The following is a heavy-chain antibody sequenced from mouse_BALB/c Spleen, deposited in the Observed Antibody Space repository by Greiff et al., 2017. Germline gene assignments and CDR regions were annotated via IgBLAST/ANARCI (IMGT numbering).Heavy chain of an antibody. CDR3: ARWGAYGIFAY. V-gene: IGHV3-2*02. CDR1: GYSITSDYA. D-gene: IGHD2-1*01. J-gene: IGHJ3*01. Sequence: EVQLVESGPGLVKPSQSLSLTCTVTGYSITSDYAWNWIRQFPGNKLEWMGYISYSGSTSYNPSLKSRISITRDTSKNQFFMQLNSVTTEDTATYYCARWGAYGIFAYWGQGTLVTVSA. CDR2: ISYSGST.